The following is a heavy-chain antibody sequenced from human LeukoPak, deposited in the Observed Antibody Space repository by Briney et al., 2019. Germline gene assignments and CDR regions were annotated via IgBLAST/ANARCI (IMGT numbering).Heavy chain of an antibody. CDR2: IYHSGST. J-gene: IGHJ6*02. CDR1: CGSISSGGYS. D-gene: IGHD1-1*01. V-gene: IGHV4-30-2*01. Sequence: SETLSLTCAVYCGSISSGGYSWSWIRQPPGKGLEWIGYIYHSGSTYYNPSLKSRVTISVDTSKNQFSLKLSSVTAADTAVYYCARDLKLERRLTTSDYYYGMDVWGQGTTVTVSS. CDR3: ARDLKLERRLTTSDYYYGMDV.